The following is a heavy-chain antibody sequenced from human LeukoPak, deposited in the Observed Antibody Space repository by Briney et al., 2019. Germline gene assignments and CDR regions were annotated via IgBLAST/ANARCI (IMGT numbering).Heavy chain of an antibody. J-gene: IGHJ4*02. CDR3: ARHLSGITGYTYGRGIDY. Sequence: PGGSLRLSCAASGFTFSSYWMSWVRQAPGKGLEWVANIKKDESEKYYVDSVKGRFTISRDNAKKSLYLQMNSLRAGDTAVYYCARHLSGITGYTYGRGIDYWGQGTPVTVSS. CDR1: GFTFSSYW. D-gene: IGHD5-18*01. V-gene: IGHV3-7*01. CDR2: IKKDESEK.